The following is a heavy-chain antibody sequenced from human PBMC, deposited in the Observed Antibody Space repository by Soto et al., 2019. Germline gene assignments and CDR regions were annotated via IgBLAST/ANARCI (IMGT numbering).Heavy chain of an antibody. CDR1: GYTFTYNY. V-gene: IGHV1-2*02. CDR3: ARRDSSGSFDY. D-gene: IGHD5-18*01. Sequence: GASVKVSCKASGYTFTYNYIHWVRLAPGQGLEWMGWINPKSGGTSHAKKFQGRVTMTRDTSISTAYMELSKLTSDDRAVYYCARRDSSGSFDYWGQGTQVTVS. J-gene: IGHJ4*02. CDR2: INPKSGGT.